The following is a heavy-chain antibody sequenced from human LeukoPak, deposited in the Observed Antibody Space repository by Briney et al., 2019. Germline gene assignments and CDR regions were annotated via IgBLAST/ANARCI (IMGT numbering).Heavy chain of an antibody. Sequence: PGGSLRLSCAASGFTFSSCGFNCVRQAPGKGLKWVSSIGPTGTDRYYADSGRGRFTISRDNAKNSMYLQMDSLRDEDTAVYYCATETIGRHYDYWGQGTLLTVSS. V-gene: IGHV3-21*01. CDR2: IGPTGTDR. J-gene: IGHJ4*02. CDR1: GFTFSSCG. CDR3: ATETIGRHYDY.